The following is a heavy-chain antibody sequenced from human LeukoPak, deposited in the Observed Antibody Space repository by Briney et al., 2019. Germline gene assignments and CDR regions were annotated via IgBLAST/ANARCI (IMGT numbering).Heavy chain of an antibody. CDR3: AKDRPYSSGSTDY. CDR1: GFTFSSYG. D-gene: IGHD6-19*01. CDR2: ISGSGGST. J-gene: IGHJ4*02. Sequence: GGTLRLSCAASGFTFSSYGMSWVRQAPGKGLEWVSAISGSGGSTYYADSVKGRFTISRDNSKNTLYLQMNSLRAEDTAVYYCAKDRPYSSGSTDYWGQGTLVTVSS. V-gene: IGHV3-23*01.